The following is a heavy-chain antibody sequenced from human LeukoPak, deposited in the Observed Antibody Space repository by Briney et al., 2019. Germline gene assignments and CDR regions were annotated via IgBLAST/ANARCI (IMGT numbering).Heavy chain of an antibody. CDR2: ISGSGYNI. D-gene: IGHD3-16*01. J-gene: IGHJ3*02. CDR3: ARDIRGEGFDAFDI. CDR1: GFTFSSYE. Sequence: GGSLRLSCAASGFTFSSYEMNWVRQAPGKGLEWVSYISGSGYNIYYADSVQGRFTISRDNAKNSLYLQMNSLRAEDTAVYYCARDIRGEGFDAFDIWGQGTMVTVSS. V-gene: IGHV3-48*03.